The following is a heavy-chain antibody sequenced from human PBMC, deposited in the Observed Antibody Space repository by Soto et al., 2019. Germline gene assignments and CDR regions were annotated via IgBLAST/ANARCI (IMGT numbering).Heavy chain of an antibody. D-gene: IGHD6-13*01. CDR1: GGTFSSYA. Sequence: SVKVSCKASGGTFSSYAISWVRQAPGQGLEWMGGIIPIFGTANYAQKFQGRVTITADESTSTAYMELSSLRSEDTAVYYCARPVDSSSWPIWFDPWGQGTLVTVSS. J-gene: IGHJ5*02. V-gene: IGHV1-69*13. CDR2: IIPIFGTA. CDR3: ARPVDSSSWPIWFDP.